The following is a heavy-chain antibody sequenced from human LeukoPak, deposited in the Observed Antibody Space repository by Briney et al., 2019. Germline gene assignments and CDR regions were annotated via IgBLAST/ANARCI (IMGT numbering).Heavy chain of an antibody. CDR1: GFTFSSYG. V-gene: IGHV3-30*18. D-gene: IGHD5-24*01. CDR3: AKDQGDGYNDY. J-gene: IGHJ4*02. CDR2: ISYDGSNK. Sequence: GGSLRLSCAASGFTFSSYGMHWVRQAPGKGLEWVAVISYDGSNKYYADSVKDRFTISRDNSKNTLYLQMNSLRAEDTAVYYCAKDQGDGYNDYWGQGTLVTVSS.